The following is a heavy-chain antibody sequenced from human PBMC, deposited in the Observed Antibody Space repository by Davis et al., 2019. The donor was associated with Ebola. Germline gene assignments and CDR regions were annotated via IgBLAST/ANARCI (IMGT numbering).Heavy chain of an antibody. J-gene: IGHJ4*02. V-gene: IGHV3-30*04. CDR3: AREAYVAAASDY. Sequence: GESLKISCAASGFTFSSYAMHWVRQAPGKGLEWVAVISYDGSNKYYADSVKGRFTFSRDNTKNSLYLQMNSLRAEDTAVYYCAREAYVAAASDYWGQGTLVTVSS. D-gene: IGHD6-13*01. CDR2: ISYDGSNK. CDR1: GFTFSSYA.